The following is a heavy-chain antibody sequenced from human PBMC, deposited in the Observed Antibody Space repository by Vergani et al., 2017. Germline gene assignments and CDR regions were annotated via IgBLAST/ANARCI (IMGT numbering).Heavy chain of an antibody. CDR2: IWYDGSNK. J-gene: IGHJ5*02. D-gene: IGHD5-18*01. CDR1: GFTFSSYG. V-gene: IGHV3-33*01. CDR3: ARAGGTAMVSWFDP. Sequence: QVQLVESGGGVVQPGRSLRLSCAASGFTFSSYGMHWVRQAPGKGLEWVAVIWYDGSNKYYADSVKGRFTISRDNSKNTLYLQMNSLRAEDTAVYYCARAGGTAMVSWFDPWGQGTLVTVSS.